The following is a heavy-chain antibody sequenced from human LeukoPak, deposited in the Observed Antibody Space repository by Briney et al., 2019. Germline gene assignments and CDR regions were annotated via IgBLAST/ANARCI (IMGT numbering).Heavy chain of an antibody. D-gene: IGHD1-26*01. CDR2: IYTSGST. CDR1: GGSISSGSYY. J-gene: IGHJ6*03. V-gene: IGHV4-61*02. Sequence: PSQTLSLTCTVSGGSISSGSYYWSWIRQPAGKGLEWIGRIYTSGSTNYNPSLKSRVTISVDTSKNQFSLKLSSVTAADTAVYYCARVNLYSGGLKGYYYYMDVWGKGTTVTVSS. CDR3: ARVNLYSGGLKGYYYYMDV.